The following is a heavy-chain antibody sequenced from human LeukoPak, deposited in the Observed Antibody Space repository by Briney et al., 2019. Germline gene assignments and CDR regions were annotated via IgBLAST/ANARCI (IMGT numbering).Heavy chain of an antibody. CDR2: IYPGDSET. V-gene: IGHV5-51*01. CDR1: GYSFTSYW. J-gene: IGHJ6*02. CDR3: ARKAVYYYGMDV. Sequence: GESLKISCKGAGYSFTSYWIAWVRQMPGKGLEWMGIIYPGDSETINSPSFQGQVTISADNSITTAYLQWSSLKASDTAMYYCARKAVYYYGMDVWGQGTAVTVSS. D-gene: IGHD6-19*01.